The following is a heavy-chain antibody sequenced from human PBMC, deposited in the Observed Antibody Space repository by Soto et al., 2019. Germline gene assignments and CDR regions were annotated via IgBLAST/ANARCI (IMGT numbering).Heavy chain of an antibody. CDR3: ARSLSGKYGSGNGGAYYYYGMDV. CDR2: ISAYNGNT. Sequence: GASVKVSCKASGYTFTSYGISWVRQAPGQGLEWMGWISAYNGNTNYAQKLQGRVTMTTDTSTSTAYMELSSLRSEDTAVYYCARSLSGKYGSGNGGAYYYYGMDVWGQGTTVTVSS. V-gene: IGHV1-18*01. J-gene: IGHJ6*02. D-gene: IGHD3-10*01. CDR1: GYTFTSYG.